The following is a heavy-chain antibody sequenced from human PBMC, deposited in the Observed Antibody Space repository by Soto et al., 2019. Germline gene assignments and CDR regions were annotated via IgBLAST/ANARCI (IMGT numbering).Heavy chain of an antibody. V-gene: IGHV6-1*01. CDR3: VRGVDSSFDY. D-gene: IGHD6-13*01. CDR2: TYYRSKWKN. CDR1: GDSVSSNRAA. Sequence: QVQLQQSGPGLVKPSQSLSLTCVSSGDSVSSNRAAWNWVMQSPSRGLEWLGRTYYRSKWKNDYAVSVNSRITINPDTSKNRLSLQLNSVTLEDTAVYYCVRGVDSSFDYWGQGTLVTVSS. J-gene: IGHJ4*02.